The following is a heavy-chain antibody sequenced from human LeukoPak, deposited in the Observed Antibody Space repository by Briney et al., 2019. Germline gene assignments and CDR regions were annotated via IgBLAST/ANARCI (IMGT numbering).Heavy chain of an antibody. CDR2: IYYSGST. V-gene: IGHV4-31*03. Sequence: TSQTLSLTCTVSGGSISSGGYYWSWIRQDPGKGLEWIGYIYYSGSTHYNPSLKSRVTISGDMSKNQFSLKLSSVTAADTAVYYCAASITYYYDSSGYYSPFDYWGQGTLVTVSS. CDR3: AASITYYYDSSGYYSPFDY. J-gene: IGHJ4*02. D-gene: IGHD3-22*01. CDR1: GGSISSGGYY.